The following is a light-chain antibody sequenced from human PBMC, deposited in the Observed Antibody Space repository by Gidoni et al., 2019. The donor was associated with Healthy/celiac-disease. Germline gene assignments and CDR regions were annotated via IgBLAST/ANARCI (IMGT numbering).Light chain of an antibody. V-gene: IGKV3-11*01. CDR3: QQRSNWRT. J-gene: IGKJ4*01. CDR2: DAS. CDR1: QSISSY. Sequence: ESGLTKSPATLSLSPGDRATLTCRASQSISSYLAWYQQKPGRAPRLLIYDASNRATGIPARFSGSGSGTDFTLTISSLEPEDFAIYYCQQRSNWRTFGGGTKVEIK.